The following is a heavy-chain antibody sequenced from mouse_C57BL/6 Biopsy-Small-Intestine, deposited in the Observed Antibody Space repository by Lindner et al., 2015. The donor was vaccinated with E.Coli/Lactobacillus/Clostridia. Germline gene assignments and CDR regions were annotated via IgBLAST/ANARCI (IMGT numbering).Heavy chain of an antibody. CDR1: GSTFSDYG. CDR3: ARERIGTDY. Sequence: EVQLQESGGGLVKPGGSLKLSCAASGSTFSDYGMHWVRQAPEKGLEWVAYISSGSSTIYYADTVKGRFTISRDNAKNTLFLQMTSLRSEDTAMYYCARERIGTDYWGQGTTLTVSS. V-gene: IGHV5-17*01. CDR2: ISSGSSTI. J-gene: IGHJ2*01. D-gene: IGHD4-1*01.